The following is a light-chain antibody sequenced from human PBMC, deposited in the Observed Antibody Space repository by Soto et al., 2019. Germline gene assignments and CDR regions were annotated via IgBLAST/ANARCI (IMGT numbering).Light chain of an antibody. CDR1: IPNIGNNY. CDR2: ENN. J-gene: IGLJ2*01. Sequence: QAVVTQPPSVSAAPGQKVTISCSGSIPNIGNNYVAWYQQLPGTAPKLLIYENNQRPSGIPDRFSGSKSGTSATLGITGLQSGDEADYYCGTWDSSLSGVAFGGGTKLTVL. V-gene: IGLV1-51*02. CDR3: GTWDSSLSGVA.